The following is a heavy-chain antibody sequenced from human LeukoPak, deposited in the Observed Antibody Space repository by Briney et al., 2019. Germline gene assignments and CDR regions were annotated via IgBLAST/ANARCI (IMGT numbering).Heavy chain of an antibody. Sequence: GGSLRLSCAASGFTFSTYNMNWVRQAPGKGLEWVSSISSSSSYIYYADSVKGRFTISRDNAKNSLYLQMNSLRAEDTAVYYCARGAVAGKYYFDYWGQGTLVTVSS. J-gene: IGHJ4*02. CDR2: ISSSSSYI. D-gene: IGHD6-19*01. V-gene: IGHV3-21*01. CDR1: GFTFSTYN. CDR3: ARGAVAGKYYFDY.